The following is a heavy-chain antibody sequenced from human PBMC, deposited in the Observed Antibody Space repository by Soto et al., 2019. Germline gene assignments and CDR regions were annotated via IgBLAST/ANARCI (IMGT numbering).Heavy chain of an antibody. V-gene: IGHV1-69*01. CDR3: ATALGCRSTSCTLDY. D-gene: IGHD2-2*01. J-gene: IGHJ4*02. CDR2: IIPVSGAA. CDR1: GGTFGSYA. Sequence: QVQLVQSGAEVKKPGSSVKVSCKASGGTFGSYAFSWVRQAPGQGLEWTGGIIPVSGAAHYAQKFQGRVTMTADESTSTAYMELSSLSSQDTAVYYCATALGCRSTSCTLDYWGQGTRVIVSS.